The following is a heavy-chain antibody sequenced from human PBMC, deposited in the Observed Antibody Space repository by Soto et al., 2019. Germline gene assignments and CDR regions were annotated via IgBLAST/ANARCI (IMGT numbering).Heavy chain of an antibody. CDR3: ARSLGLEYYYGMDV. Sequence: QVQLVQSGAEVREPGSSVMVSCKTSGGSFSTYAISWVRQAPGHGLEWMGGILPIFGTPTNAQKFQGRVTIKADESTSTAYVEVRSLTSEDTAVYYCARSLGLEYYYGMDVWGQGTTVIVSS. V-gene: IGHV1-69*12. CDR1: GGSFSTYA. J-gene: IGHJ6*02. CDR2: ILPIFGTP. D-gene: IGHD1-1*01.